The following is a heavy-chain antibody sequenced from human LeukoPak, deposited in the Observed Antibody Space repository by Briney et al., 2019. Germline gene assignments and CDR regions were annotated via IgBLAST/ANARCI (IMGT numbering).Heavy chain of an antibody. V-gene: IGHV4-34*01. CDR3: ARGPSSRHRSSYFDY. CDR1: GGSFSGYY. CDR2: INHSGST. Sequence: PSETLSLTCAVYGGSFSGYYWSWLRQPPGKGLEWIGEINHSGSTNYNPSLKSRVTISVDTSKNQFSLKLSSVTAADTAVYYCARGPSSRHRSSYFDYWGQGTLVTVSS. D-gene: IGHD2-2*01. J-gene: IGHJ4*02.